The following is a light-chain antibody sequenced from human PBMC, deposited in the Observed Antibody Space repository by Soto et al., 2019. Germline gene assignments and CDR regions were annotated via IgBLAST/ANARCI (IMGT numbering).Light chain of an antibody. CDR1: TGAVTSGYF. CDR2: STS. J-gene: IGLJ3*02. V-gene: IGLV7-43*01. CDR3: LLYYDAAWV. Sequence: QSVVTQEPSLTVSPGGTVTLTCASNTGAVTSGYFPNWFQQKPGQAPRVLIYSTSNKHSWTPARFSGSLLGGKAALTVSGVQPEDEAEYYCLLYYDAAWVFGGGTKLTVL.